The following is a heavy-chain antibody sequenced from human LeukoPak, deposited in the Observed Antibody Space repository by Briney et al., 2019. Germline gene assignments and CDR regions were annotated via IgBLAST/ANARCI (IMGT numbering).Heavy chain of an antibody. J-gene: IGHJ4*02. CDR3: ARHDSLLVWFDY. V-gene: IGHV4-59*08. D-gene: IGHD2-8*01. Sequence: SETLSLTCTVSGGSISSYYWSWIRQPPGKGLEWIGYIYYSGSTNYNLSLKSRVTISVDTSKNQFSLKLSSVTAADTALYYCARHDSLLVWFDYWGLGTLVTVSS. CDR2: IYYSGST. CDR1: GGSISSYY.